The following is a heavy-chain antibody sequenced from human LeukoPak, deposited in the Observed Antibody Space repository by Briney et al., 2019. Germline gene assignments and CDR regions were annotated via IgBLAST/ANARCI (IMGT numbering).Heavy chain of an antibody. CDR2: INPSTGGT. Sequence: ASVKVSCKASGYSFTGYYIHWVRQAPGQGLEWMGWINPSTGGTNFAQKFQGRVTMTRDTSVSTAYMELRNLTSDDTAVYYCARGRPALLTKRIPYDSWGQGTLVTVSS. D-gene: IGHD4/OR15-4a*01. J-gene: IGHJ4*02. CDR1: GYSFTGYY. CDR3: ARGRPALLTKRIPYDS. V-gene: IGHV1-2*02.